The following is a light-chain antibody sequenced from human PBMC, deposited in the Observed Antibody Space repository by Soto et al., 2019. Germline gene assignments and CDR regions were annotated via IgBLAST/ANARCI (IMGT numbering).Light chain of an antibody. CDR1: SSDVGSYNL. Sequence: QSALTQPASVSGSPGQSITISCTGTSSDVGSYNLVSWYQQHPGKAPKLMIYEGSKRPSGVSNRFSGSKSGNTASLTISGLHAEDEADYYCCSYAGSSTRFGGGTKVTVL. CDR3: CSYAGSSTR. CDR2: EGS. V-gene: IGLV2-23*01. J-gene: IGLJ2*01.